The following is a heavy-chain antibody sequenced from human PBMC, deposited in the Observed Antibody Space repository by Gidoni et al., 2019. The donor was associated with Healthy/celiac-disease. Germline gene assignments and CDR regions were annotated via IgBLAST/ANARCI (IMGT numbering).Heavy chain of an antibody. CDR1: GYTFTSYY. J-gene: IGHJ2*01. CDR2: INPSGGST. V-gene: IGHV1-46*01. CDR3: ARVGYYDSSGYYYRYWYFDL. Sequence: QVQLVQSGAEVKKPGASVKVSCKASGYTFTSYYMHWVRQAPGQGLEWMGIINPSGGSTSYAQKFQGRVTMTRDTSTSTVYMELSSLRSEDTAVYYCARVGYYDSSGYYYRYWYFDLWGRGTLVTVSS. D-gene: IGHD3-22*01.